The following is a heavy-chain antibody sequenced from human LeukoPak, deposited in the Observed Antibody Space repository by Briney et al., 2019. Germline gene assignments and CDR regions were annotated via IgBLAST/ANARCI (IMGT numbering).Heavy chain of an antibody. J-gene: IGHJ1*01. CDR1: GYTFTSYG. CDR2: ISANNGNT. D-gene: IGHD6-19*01. Sequence: GASVKVSCKASGYTFTSYGISWVRQAPGQGLEWMGWISANNGNTNYAQKLQGRVTMTTDTSTSTAYMELRSLRSDETAVYYCARNGYSSGWYLTGGSFQHWGQGTLVTVSS. V-gene: IGHV1-18*01. CDR3: ARNGYSSGWYLTGGSFQH.